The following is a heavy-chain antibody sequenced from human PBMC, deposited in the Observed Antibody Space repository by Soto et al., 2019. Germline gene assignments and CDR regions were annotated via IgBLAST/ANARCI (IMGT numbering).Heavy chain of an antibody. J-gene: IGHJ5*02. CDR1: GYTFTSYR. V-gene: IGHV1-18*01. CDR2: ISAFNGNT. Sequence: QVQLVQSGAEVKKPGASVKVSCKASGYTFTSYRISWVRQAPGQGLEWMGWISAFNGNTNYAQKLQGRVTMTTDTSTSTAYMELRSLRSDDTAVYYRAGVSWPTLKGWFDPWGQGTLVTVSS. D-gene: IGHD6-13*01. CDR3: AGVSWPTLKGWFDP.